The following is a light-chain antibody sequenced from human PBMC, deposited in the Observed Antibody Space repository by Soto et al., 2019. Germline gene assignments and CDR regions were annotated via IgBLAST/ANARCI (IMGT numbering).Light chain of an antibody. V-gene: IGKV3-15*01. Sequence: ETRLTQSPATLSVSPGERATLSCRASQSVRDTLAWYQQKPGQAPRLLIYGASTRAPGIPDRFSGSGFGTEFSLTISSLQSEDFAVYYCQQHNDWPPSTFGQGTKLEIK. CDR1: QSVRDT. CDR2: GAS. CDR3: QQHNDWPPST. J-gene: IGKJ2*01.